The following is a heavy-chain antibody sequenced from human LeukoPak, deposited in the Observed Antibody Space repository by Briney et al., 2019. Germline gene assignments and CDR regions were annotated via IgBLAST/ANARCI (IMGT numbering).Heavy chain of an antibody. CDR1: GFTLSRYE. CDR2: INYSGGSS. J-gene: IGHJ4*02. V-gene: IGHV3-23*01. CDR3: ATNSGWYGVS. Sequence: GGSLTVSCTVSGFTLSRYELRWLGQAPGKGLEWVSCINYSGGSSYYADSVKGLFIISREYSKNTRYLQLNSLRAEDTALYDCATNSGWYGVSWGQGTLVTVSS. D-gene: IGHD6-19*01.